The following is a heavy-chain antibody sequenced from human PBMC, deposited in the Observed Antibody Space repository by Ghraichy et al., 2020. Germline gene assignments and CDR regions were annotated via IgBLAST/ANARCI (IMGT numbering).Heavy chain of an antibody. CDR2: ISGSGGST. CDR1: GFTFSSYA. D-gene: IGHD4-11*01. Sequence: GGSLRLSCAASGFTFSSYAMSWVRQAPGKGLEWVSAISGSGGSTYYADSVKGRFTISRDNSKNTLYLQMNSLRAEDTAVYYCAKDDRTVTTGTGYWYFDLWGRGTLVTVSS. J-gene: IGHJ2*01. V-gene: IGHV3-23*01. CDR3: AKDDRTVTTGTGYWYFDL.